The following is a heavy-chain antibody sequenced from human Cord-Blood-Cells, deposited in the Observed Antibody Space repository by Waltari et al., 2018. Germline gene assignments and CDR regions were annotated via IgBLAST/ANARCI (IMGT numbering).Heavy chain of an antibody. Sequence: QVQLVQSGAEVKKPGASVKVSCKASGYTFPSYAMHWVRQAPGQRLEWMGWINAGNGNTKYSQKFQGRVTITRDTSASTAYMELSSLRSEDTAVYYCARVEYYSSSWYYFDYWGQGTLVTVSS. CDR2: INAGNGNT. D-gene: IGHD6-13*01. J-gene: IGHJ4*02. CDR1: GYTFPSYA. CDR3: ARVEYYSSSWYYFDY. V-gene: IGHV1-3*01.